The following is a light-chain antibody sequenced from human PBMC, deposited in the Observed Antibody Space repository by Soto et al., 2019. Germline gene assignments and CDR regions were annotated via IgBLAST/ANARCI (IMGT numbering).Light chain of an antibody. CDR3: QQYGSSPFT. Sequence: EIVLTQSPGTLSLSPGERATLSCRASQSVSSSYLAWYQQKPGQAPRLLIYGASSRATGIPDRFSGSGSGTDFPLTLSRLEPDYCAVYYCQQYGSSPFTFGPGTKVDIK. CDR1: QSVSSSY. V-gene: IGKV3-20*01. J-gene: IGKJ3*01. CDR2: GAS.